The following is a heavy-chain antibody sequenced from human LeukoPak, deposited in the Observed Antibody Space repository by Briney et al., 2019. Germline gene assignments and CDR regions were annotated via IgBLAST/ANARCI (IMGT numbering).Heavy chain of an antibody. CDR3: KSGGAAPGSFDY. Sequence: GGSLRLSCAASGFTFTTYWMSWMRQAPGKGLQWVANIKYDGSEQYYVDSVKGRFTISRDNAKNSLFLQMNSLGVEDTAVYYCKSGGAAPGSFDYWGQGALVTVSS. V-gene: IGHV3-7*01. D-gene: IGHD1-26*01. CDR2: IKYDGSEQ. CDR1: GFTFTTYW. J-gene: IGHJ4*02.